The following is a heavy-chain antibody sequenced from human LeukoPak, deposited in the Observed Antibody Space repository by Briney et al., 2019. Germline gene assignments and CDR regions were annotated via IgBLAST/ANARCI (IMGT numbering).Heavy chain of an antibody. CDR3: ARGSSGWYIWFDP. CDR1: GYTFTGYY. V-gene: IGHV1-2*02. D-gene: IGHD6-19*01. CDR2: INPNSGGT. Sequence: ASVKVSCKASGYTFTGYYMHWVRQAPGQGLEWMGWINPNSGGTYYAQKFQGRVTMARDTSISTAYMELNRLKSDDTAVYYCARGSSGWYIWFDPWGQGTLVTVSS. J-gene: IGHJ5*02.